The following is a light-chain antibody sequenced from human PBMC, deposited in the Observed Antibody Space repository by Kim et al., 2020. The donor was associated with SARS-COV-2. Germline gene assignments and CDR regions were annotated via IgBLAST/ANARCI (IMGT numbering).Light chain of an antibody. CDR3: ETWDSNTRV. CDR2: LEGSGSY. Sequence: QLVLTQSSSASASLGSSVTLTCTLSSGHSSYIIAWHQQQPGKAPRYLMKLEGSGSYNKGSGVPDRFSGSSSGADRYLTISNLQSEDEADYYCETWDSNTRVFGTGTKVTVL. J-gene: IGLJ1*01. CDR1: SGHSSYI. V-gene: IGLV4-60*03.